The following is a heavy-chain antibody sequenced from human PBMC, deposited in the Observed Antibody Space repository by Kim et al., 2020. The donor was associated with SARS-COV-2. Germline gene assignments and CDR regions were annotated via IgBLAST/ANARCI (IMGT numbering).Heavy chain of an antibody. J-gene: IGHJ4*02. CDR3: ARDSPSSHIVGSPR. D-gene: IGHD1-26*01. Sequence: NPALKSRVTISVDTSKNQFSLKLSSVTAADTAGYYCARDSPSSHIVGSPRWGQGTLVTVSS. V-gene: IGHV4-39*07.